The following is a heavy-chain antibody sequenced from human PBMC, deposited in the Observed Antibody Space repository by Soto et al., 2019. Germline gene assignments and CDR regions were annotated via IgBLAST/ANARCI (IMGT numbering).Heavy chain of an antibody. D-gene: IGHD6-19*01. CDR3: ARHLAVAGPNWFDP. CDR1: GGSISSSSYY. Sequence: SETLSLTCTVSGGSISSSSYYGGWIRQPPGKGLEWIGSIYYSGSTYYNPSLKSRVTISVDTSKNQFSLKLSSVTAADTAMYYCARHLAVAGPNWFDPWGQGTLVTVS. V-gene: IGHV4-39*01. CDR2: IYYSGST. J-gene: IGHJ5*02.